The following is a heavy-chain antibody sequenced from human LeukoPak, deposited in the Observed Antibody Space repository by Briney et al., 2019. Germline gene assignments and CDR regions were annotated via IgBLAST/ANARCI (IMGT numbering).Heavy chain of an antibody. D-gene: IGHD3-22*01. V-gene: IGHV1-69*06. CDR1: GGTFSSYA. J-gene: IGHJ4*02. CDR2: IIPIFGTA. CDR3: ATYYYGSSGYYEYYFDY. Sequence: GASVKVSCKASGGTFSSYAISWVRQAPGQGLEWMGGIIPIFGTANYAQKFQGRVTITADKSTSTAYMELSSLRSEDTAVYYCATYYYGSSGYYEYYFDYWGQGTLVTVSS.